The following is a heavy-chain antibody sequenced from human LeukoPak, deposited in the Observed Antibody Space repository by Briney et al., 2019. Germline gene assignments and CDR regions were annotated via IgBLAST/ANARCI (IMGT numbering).Heavy chain of an antibody. V-gene: IGHV4-59*11. J-gene: IGHJ4*02. D-gene: IGHD5-18*01. Sequence: SETLSLTCTVSGGSIRSHYWSWIRQPPGKGLEWIAYLLVSVNTKDNPSLNSRLTLSADTSKNQFSLRLSSVTAADTAVYYCATIKRGSIYGYFDFWGQGIKVTASS. CDR3: ATIKRGSIYGYFDF. CDR1: GGSIRSHY. CDR2: LLVSVNT.